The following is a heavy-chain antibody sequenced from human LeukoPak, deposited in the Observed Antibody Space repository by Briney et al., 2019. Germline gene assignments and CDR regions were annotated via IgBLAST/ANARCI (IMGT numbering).Heavy chain of an antibody. CDR2: ISYDGSNK. CDR1: GFTFSSYA. V-gene: IGHV3-30-3*01. Sequence: PGGSLRLSCAASGFTFSSYAMHWVRQAPGKGLEWVAVISYDGSNKYYADCVKGRFTISRDNSKNTLYLQMNSLRAEDTAVYYCANGQEYYGSGSYYRGPDYYYGMDVWGQGTTVTVSS. D-gene: IGHD3-10*01. J-gene: IGHJ6*02. CDR3: ANGQEYYGSGSYYRGPDYYYGMDV.